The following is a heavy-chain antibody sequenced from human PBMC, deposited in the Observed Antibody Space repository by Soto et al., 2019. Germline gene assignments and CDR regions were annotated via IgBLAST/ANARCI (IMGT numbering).Heavy chain of an antibody. CDR3: ARGAMVRGVIIKERSSWFDP. D-gene: IGHD3-10*01. Sequence: TPFPTCAVYGGSFPGYSPRWIPQPPGKGDGWIGEINHSGSTNYNPSLKSRVTISVDTSKNQFSLKLSSVTAADTAVYYCARGAMVRGVIIKERSSWFDPWGQGTLVTVSS. V-gene: IGHV4-34*01. J-gene: IGHJ5*02. CDR1: GGSFPGYS. CDR2: INHSGST.